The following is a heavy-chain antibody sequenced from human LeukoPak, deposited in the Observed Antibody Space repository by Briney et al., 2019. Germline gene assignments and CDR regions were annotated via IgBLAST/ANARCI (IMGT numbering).Heavy chain of an antibody. J-gene: IGHJ6*03. D-gene: IGHD2-2*01. CDR2: IYYSGST. CDR3: AHCGIVVVPAGIGPPTDYYMDV. Sequence: SETLSLTCTVSGVSISSIRYYWGWIGQPPGKGLEGNRSIYYSGSTYYNPSINSRVTIAVDTTNNLFSLKLSSVTAADTAVYYCAHCGIVVVPAGIGPPTDYYMDVWGKGTTVTVSS. CDR1: GVSISSIRYY. V-gene: IGHV4-39*07.